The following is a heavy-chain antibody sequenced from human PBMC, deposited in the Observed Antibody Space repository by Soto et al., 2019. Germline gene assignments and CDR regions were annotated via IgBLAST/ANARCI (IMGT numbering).Heavy chain of an antibody. V-gene: IGHV1-46*01. Sequence: GASVKVSCKASGYTFTSYYIQWVRQAPGQGLEWMGIINPSGGSTSYAQKFQGRVTMTRDTSTSTVYMELSSLRSEDTAVYYCARDQERRGDSSGYYVPDAFDIWGQGTMVTVSS. J-gene: IGHJ3*02. CDR2: INPSGGST. D-gene: IGHD3-22*01. CDR1: GYTFTSYY. CDR3: ARDQERRGDSSGYYVPDAFDI.